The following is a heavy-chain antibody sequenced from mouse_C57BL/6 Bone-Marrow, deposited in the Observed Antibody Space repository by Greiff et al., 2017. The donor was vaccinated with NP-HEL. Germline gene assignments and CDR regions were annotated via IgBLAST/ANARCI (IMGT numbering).Heavy chain of an antibody. V-gene: IGHV1-53*01. J-gene: IGHJ1*03. CDR2: INPSNGGT. CDR1: GYTFTSYW. Sequence: QVQLQQPGTELVKPGTSVKLSCKSSGYTFTSYWMHWVKQRPGQGLEWIGNINPSNGGTNYNEKFKSKATLTVDKSSSTAYMQLSSLTSDDSAVYNWAREGRWLRYGYWDFDVGDTGNTVTVSA. D-gene: IGHD2-2*01. CDR3: AREGRWLRYGYWDFDV.